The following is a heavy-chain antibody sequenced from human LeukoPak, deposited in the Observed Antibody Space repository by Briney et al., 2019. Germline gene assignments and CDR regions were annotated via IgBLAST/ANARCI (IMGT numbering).Heavy chain of an antibody. V-gene: IGHV4-59*01. CDR3: ARGIAAAGNSIDY. CDR2: IYYSGST. Sequence: PSETLSLTCTVSGGSISSYYWSWIRQPPGKGLEWIGYIYYSGSTNYNPPLKSRVTISVDTSKNQFSLKLSSVTAADTAVYYCARGIAAAGNSIDYWGQGTLVTVSS. D-gene: IGHD6-13*01. J-gene: IGHJ4*02. CDR1: GGSISSYY.